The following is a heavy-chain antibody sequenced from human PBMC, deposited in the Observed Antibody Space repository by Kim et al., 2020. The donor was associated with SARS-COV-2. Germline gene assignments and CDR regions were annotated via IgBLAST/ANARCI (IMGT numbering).Heavy chain of an antibody. V-gene: IGHV1-69*02. J-gene: IGHJ6*02. CDR1: GGTFSSYT. CDR3: ARALNWNDEAYYYYGMDV. Sequence: SVKVSCKASGGTFSSYTISWVRQAPGQGLEWMGRIIPILGIANYAQKFQGRVTITADKSTSTAYMELSSLRSEDTAVYYCARALNWNDEAYYYYGMDVWGQGTTVTVSS. CDR2: IIPILGIA. D-gene: IGHD1-20*01.